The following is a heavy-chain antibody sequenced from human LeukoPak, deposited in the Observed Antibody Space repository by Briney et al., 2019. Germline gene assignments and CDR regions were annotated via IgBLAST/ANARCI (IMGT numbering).Heavy chain of an antibody. CDR3: ANRDVLLWFGDPKKYYFDF. J-gene: IGHJ4*02. Sequence: GGSLRLSCAASGFTFSSYAMSWVRQAPGKGLEGDSAISGSGRSTYYADVVRGRFTISRDNSKNKLYLQMNSLRAEDTAVYYCANRDVLLWFGDPKKYYFDFWGQGTLVTVSS. CDR1: GFTFSSYA. CDR2: ISGSGRST. V-gene: IGHV3-23*01. D-gene: IGHD3-10*01.